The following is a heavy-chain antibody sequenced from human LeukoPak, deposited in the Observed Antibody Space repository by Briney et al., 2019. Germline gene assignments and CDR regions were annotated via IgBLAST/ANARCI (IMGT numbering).Heavy chain of an antibody. J-gene: IGHJ4*02. D-gene: IGHD3-10*01. Sequence: GGSLRLSCAASGFTFSSYSMNWVRQAPGKGLEWVSGISGGGGTTYYADSVKGRFTISRDNSKNTLYVQINSLRAEDTAVYYCAKESYYAQYYFDYWGQGTLVTVSS. CDR1: GFTFSSYS. CDR2: ISGGGGTT. V-gene: IGHV3-23*01. CDR3: AKESYYAQYYFDY.